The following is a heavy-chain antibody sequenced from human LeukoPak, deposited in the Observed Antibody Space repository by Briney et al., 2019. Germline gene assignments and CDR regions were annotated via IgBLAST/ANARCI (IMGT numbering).Heavy chain of an antibody. CDR1: GGSISSGDYY. D-gene: IGHD3-9*01. Sequence: SQTLSLTCTVSGGSISSGDYYWSWIRQPPGKGLEWIGYIYYSGSTYYNPSLKSRVTIPVDTSKNQFSLKLSSVTAADTAVYYCAREGRYFGYYYYYGMDVWGQGTTVTVSS. CDR3: AREGRYFGYYYYYGMDV. V-gene: IGHV4-30-4*01. J-gene: IGHJ6*02. CDR2: IYYSGST.